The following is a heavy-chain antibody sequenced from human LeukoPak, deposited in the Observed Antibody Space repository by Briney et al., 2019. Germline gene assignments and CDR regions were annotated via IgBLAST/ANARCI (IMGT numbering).Heavy chain of an antibody. Sequence: SETLSLTCTVSGYSISSGYYWVWIRQPPGKGLELIGSIYHSGSTYYNPSLKSRVTISVDTSKNQSSLKLSSVTAADTAVYYCARVGYYPDYYMDVWGKETTVTVSS. CDR1: GYSISSGYY. CDR2: IYHSGST. CDR3: ARVGYYPDYYMDV. V-gene: IGHV4-38-2*02. J-gene: IGHJ6*03. D-gene: IGHD2-21*01.